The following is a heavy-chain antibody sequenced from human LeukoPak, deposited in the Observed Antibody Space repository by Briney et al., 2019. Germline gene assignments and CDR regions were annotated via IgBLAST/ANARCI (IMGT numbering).Heavy chain of an antibody. CDR3: ARDTTIFGVNDYFDY. D-gene: IGHD3-3*01. Sequence: SETLSLTCTVSGVSISSDYWSWIRQPAGKGLEWIGRINISGSTNYNPSLKSRVTMSVDTSKNQFSLKLSSVTAADTAVYYCARDTTIFGVNDYFDYWGQGTLVTVSS. CDR1: GVSISSDY. CDR2: INISGST. V-gene: IGHV4-4*07. J-gene: IGHJ4*02.